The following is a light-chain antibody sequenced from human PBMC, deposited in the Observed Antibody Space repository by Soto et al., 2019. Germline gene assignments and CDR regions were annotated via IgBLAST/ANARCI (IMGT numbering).Light chain of an antibody. CDR1: QDIKNY. CDR2: DAS. CDR3: QQYDNLPLT. J-gene: IGKJ4*01. V-gene: IGKV1-33*01. Sequence: DIQMTQSPSSLSASVGDRVTITCQASQDIKNYLNWYQQKSGKAPKLLIYDASDLETGVPSRFSGSGSATDFTFTINSLQPEDIATYYCQQYDNLPLTFGGGTKVEIK.